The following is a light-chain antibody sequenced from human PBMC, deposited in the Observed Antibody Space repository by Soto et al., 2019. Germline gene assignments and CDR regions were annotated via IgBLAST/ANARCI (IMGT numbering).Light chain of an antibody. CDR2: DAS. V-gene: IGKV3-11*01. CDR3: QQRSNWPSIT. Sequence: EIVLTPSPGTLSLSPGERATLSCRASQSVSSSYLAWYQQKPGQAPRLLIYDASNRATGIPARFSGSGSGTDFTLTISSLEPEDFAVYYCQQRSNWPSITFGQGTRLEIK. J-gene: IGKJ5*01. CDR1: QSVSSSY.